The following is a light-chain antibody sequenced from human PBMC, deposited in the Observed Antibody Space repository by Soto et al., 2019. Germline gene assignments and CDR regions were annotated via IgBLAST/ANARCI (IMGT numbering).Light chain of an antibody. V-gene: IGLV2-23*01. CDR2: EGS. CDR1: SSDVGSYNL. CDR3: CTYAGRSTPYV. Sequence: QSVLTQPASVSGSPGQSITISCTGTSSDVGSYNLVSWYQQHPGKAPKLMIYEGSKRPSGVSNRFSGSKSGNTASLTISGLQAEDEADYYCCTYAGRSTPYVFGTGTKVTV. J-gene: IGLJ1*01.